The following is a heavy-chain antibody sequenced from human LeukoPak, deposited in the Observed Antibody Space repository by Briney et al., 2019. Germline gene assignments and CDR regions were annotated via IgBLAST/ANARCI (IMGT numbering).Heavy chain of an antibody. CDR2: ISGSGGST. D-gene: IGHD1-1*01. V-gene: IGHV3-23*01. CDR3: AKVRTTGTTHPGSDFDY. J-gene: IGHJ4*02. CDR1: GFTFSSYA. Sequence: PGGSLRLSCAASGFTFSSYAMSWVRQAPGKGLEWVSAISGSGGSTYYADSVKGRFTISRDNSKNTLYLQMNSLRAEDTAVYYCAKVRTTGTTHPGSDFDYWGQGTLVTVSS.